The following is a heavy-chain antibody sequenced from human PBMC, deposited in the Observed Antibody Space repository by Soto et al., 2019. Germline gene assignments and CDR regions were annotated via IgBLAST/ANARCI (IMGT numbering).Heavy chain of an antibody. J-gene: IGHJ4*02. V-gene: IGHV2-26*01. CDR1: GFSLSKARMG. CDR2: ICWNDER. D-gene: IGHD1-26*01. Sequence: QVTLKESGPVLVKPTETLTLTCTVSGFSLSKARMGVSWIRQPPGKALEWLAHICWNDERSYHTSLKSRPTISRDTSKSQVGLTMTNMNPVETGTYFCARALREGLPIYYFDSWGQGTLVTVSS. CDR3: ARALREGLPIYYFDS.